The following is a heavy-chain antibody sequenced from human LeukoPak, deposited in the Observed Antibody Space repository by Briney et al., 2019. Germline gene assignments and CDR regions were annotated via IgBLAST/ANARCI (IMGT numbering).Heavy chain of an antibody. J-gene: IGHJ4*02. Sequence: GGSLRLSCAASGFTFSSYAMSRVRQAPGKGLEWVSAISGSGGSTYYADSVKGRFTISRDNSKNTLYLQMNSLRAEDTAVYYCAKRGLLWFGELPYFDYWGQGTLVTVSS. V-gene: IGHV3-23*01. CDR1: GFTFSSYA. D-gene: IGHD3-10*01. CDR2: ISGSGGST. CDR3: AKRGLLWFGELPYFDY.